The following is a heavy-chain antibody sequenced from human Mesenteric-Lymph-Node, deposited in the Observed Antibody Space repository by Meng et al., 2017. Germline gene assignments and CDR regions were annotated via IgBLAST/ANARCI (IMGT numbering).Heavy chain of an antibody. CDR2: IYHGVNI. D-gene: IGHD3-10*01. J-gene: IGHJ5*02. CDR1: GDSITSGDYS. V-gene: IGHV4-30-2*01. CDR3: VRDTRRGGGWFDP. Sequence: QLRLAESGSGMFRPSQTLSLTVALLGDSITSGDYSGTWIRQPPGKGLEWIGYIYHGVNIYYTPSLRSRVTISVDKSRNQFSLKLTSVSAADTAVYYCVRDTRRGGGWFDPWGQGTLVTVSS.